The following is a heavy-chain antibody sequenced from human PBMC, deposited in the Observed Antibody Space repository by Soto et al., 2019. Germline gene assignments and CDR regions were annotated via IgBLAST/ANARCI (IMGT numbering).Heavy chain of an antibody. D-gene: IGHD5-12*01. CDR3: ASGRDGYNLYYYYGMDV. J-gene: IGHJ6*02. V-gene: IGHV1-69*13. CDR2: IIPIFGTA. Sequence: SVKVSCKASGGTFSSYAISWVRQAPGQGLEWMGGIIPIFGTANYAQKFQGRVTITADESTSTAYMELSSLRSEDTAVYYCASGRDGYNLYYYYGMDVWGQGTTVTVSS. CDR1: GGTFSSYA.